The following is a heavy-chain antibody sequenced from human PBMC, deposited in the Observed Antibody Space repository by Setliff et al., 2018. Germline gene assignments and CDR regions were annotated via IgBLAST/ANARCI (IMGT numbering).Heavy chain of an antibody. D-gene: IGHD3-22*01. CDR2: IYYSGST. CDR1: GGSISSSSYY. V-gene: IGHV4-39*07. CDR3: AREAGYYDSSGPVGVPYYYYMDV. Sequence: PSETLSLTCTVSGGSISSSSYYWGWIRQPPGKGLEWIGSIYYSGSTYYNPSLKSRVTISVDTSKNQFSLKLSSVPAADTAVYYCAREAGYYDSSGPVGVPYYYYMDVWGKGTTVTVSS. J-gene: IGHJ6*03.